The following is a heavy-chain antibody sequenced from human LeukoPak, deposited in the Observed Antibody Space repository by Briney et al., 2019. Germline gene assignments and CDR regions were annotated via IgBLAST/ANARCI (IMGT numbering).Heavy chain of an antibody. Sequence: SETLSLTCTVSGGSISSYYWSWIRQPAGKGLEWIGRIYTSGSINYNPSLKSRVTMSVDTSKNQFSLKLSSVTAADTAVYYCARDQRQAGDWLSNDYWGQGTLVTVSS. CDR3: ARDQRQAGDWLSNDY. V-gene: IGHV4-4*07. J-gene: IGHJ4*02. CDR1: GGSISSYY. CDR2: IYTSGSI. D-gene: IGHD3-9*01.